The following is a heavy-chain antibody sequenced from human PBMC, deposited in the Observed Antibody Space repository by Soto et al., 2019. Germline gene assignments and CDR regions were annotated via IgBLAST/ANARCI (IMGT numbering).Heavy chain of an antibody. Sequence: ESGGGLVQPGRSPRLSCAASGFTFDDYAMHWVRQAPGKGLEWVSGISWNSGSIGYADSVKGRFTISRDNAKNSLYLQMNSLRAEDTALYYCAKDRAPISTSMDVWGQGTTVTVSS. J-gene: IGHJ6*02. CDR1: GFTFDDYA. CDR3: AKDRAPISTSMDV. CDR2: ISWNSGSI. D-gene: IGHD3-3*02. V-gene: IGHV3-9*01.